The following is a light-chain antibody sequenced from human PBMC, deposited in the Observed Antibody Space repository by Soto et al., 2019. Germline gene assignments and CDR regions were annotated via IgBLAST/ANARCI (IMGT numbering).Light chain of an antibody. CDR1: SSDVGGYNY. Sequence: QPVLTQPASVSGSPGQSITISCTGTSSDVGGYNYVSWYQQHPGNAPKLMIYDVSNRPSGVSNRFSGSKSGNTASLTISGLQAEDEADYYCSSYTSSNTVVFGGGTKLTVL. J-gene: IGLJ2*01. CDR2: DVS. V-gene: IGLV2-14*03. CDR3: SSYTSSNTVV.